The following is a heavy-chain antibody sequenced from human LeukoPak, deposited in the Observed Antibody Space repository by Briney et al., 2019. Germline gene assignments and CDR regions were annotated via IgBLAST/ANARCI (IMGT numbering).Heavy chain of an antibody. CDR2: IIPIFGTA. CDR3: ARERDVRGGAFDI. V-gene: IGHV1-69*13. J-gene: IGHJ3*02. D-gene: IGHD3-10*01. CDR1: GGTFSSYA. Sequence: SVKVSCKASGGTFSSYAISWVRQAPGQGLEWMGGIIPIFGTANYAQKFQGRVTITADESTSTAYMELNSLRSEDTAVYYCARERDVRGGAFDIWGQGTMVTVSS.